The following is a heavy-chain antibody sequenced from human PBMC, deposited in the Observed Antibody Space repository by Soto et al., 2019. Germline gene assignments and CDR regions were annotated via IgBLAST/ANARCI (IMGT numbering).Heavy chain of an antibody. CDR2: IYTSGST. J-gene: IGHJ6*02. CDR3: ARDHRAARPTFGYYYYGMDV. D-gene: IGHD6-6*01. V-gene: IGHV4-4*07. CDR1: GGSISSYY. Sequence: PSETLSLTXTVSGGSISSYYWSWIRQPAGKGLEWIGRIYTSGSTNYNPSLKSRVTMSVDTSKNQFSLKLSSVTAADTAVYYCARDHRAARPTFGYYYYGMDVWGQGTTVTVSS.